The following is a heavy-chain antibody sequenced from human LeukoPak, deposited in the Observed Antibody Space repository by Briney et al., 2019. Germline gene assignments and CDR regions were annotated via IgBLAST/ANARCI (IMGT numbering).Heavy chain of an antibody. CDR1: GGSISSYY. CDR2: IYYSGST. D-gene: IGHD6-19*01. V-gene: IGHV4-59*01. J-gene: IGHJ5*02. CDR3: ARDQWVAGTRWFDT. Sequence: PSETPSLTCTVSGGSISSYYWSWIRQPPGKGREWIGYIYYSGSTNYNPSLKSRVTISVDKSKNQFSLKQSSVTAADTAVYYCARDQWVAGTRWFDTWGQGTLVTVSS.